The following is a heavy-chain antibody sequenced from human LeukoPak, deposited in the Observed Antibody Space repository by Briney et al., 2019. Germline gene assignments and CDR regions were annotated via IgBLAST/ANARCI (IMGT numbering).Heavy chain of an antibody. CDR3: ARPYDPYYCGMDV. J-gene: IGHJ6*02. D-gene: IGHD3-3*01. V-gene: IGHV5-51*01. Sequence: GESLKISCKGSGYSFTSYWIGWVRQMPGKGLEWMGIIYPGDSDTRYSPSFQGQVTISADKSISTAYLQWSSLKASDTAMYYCARPYDPYYCGMDVWGQGTTVTVSS. CDR1: GYSFTSYW. CDR2: IYPGDSDT.